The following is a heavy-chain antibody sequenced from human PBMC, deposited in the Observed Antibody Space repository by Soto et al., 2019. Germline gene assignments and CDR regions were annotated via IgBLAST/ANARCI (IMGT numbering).Heavy chain of an antibody. CDR3: ATANWSHHYFGP. CDR1: GGSFSGYY. CDR2: INHSGSP. D-gene: IGHD1-1*01. Sequence: LSLTCAVYGGSFSGYYWSWLRQPPGKGLEWNGEINHSGSPNYNPSLKSRVTISVDTSKNQFSLKMTSVTAADTAVYYCATANWSHHYFGPSGQGTLVTVSS. V-gene: IGHV4-34*01. J-gene: IGHJ5*02.